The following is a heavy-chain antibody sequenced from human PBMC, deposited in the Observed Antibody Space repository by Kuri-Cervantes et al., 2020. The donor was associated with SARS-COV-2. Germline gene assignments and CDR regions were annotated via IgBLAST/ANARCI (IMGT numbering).Heavy chain of an antibody. D-gene: IGHD2-2*02. J-gene: IGHJ3*02. CDR3: ARDMRGDCSSTSCYRDAFDI. Sequence: SVKVSCKASGYTFSDYYMHWVRQAPGQGLEWMGGIIPIFGTANYAQKFQGRVTITTDESTSTAYMELSSLRSEDTAVYYCARDMRGDCSSTSCYRDAFDIWGQGTMVTVSS. V-gene: IGHV1-69*05. CDR1: GYTFSDYY. CDR2: IIPIFGTA.